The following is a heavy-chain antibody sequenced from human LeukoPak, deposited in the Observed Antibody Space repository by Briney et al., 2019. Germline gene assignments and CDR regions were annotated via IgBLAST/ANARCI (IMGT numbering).Heavy chain of an antibody. V-gene: IGHV4-4*07. CDR1: GDSLSGYN. CDR2: IYSTGST. CDR3: VRDLGRFDS. J-gene: IGHJ5*01. Sequence: SETLSLTCIVSGDSLSGYNWSWIRQPAGKGPEWIGRIYSTGSTNYNPSLKSRVTMSVDRSKNQFSLRMSSMTAADTAVYFCVRDLGRFDSWGQGALVLVSS.